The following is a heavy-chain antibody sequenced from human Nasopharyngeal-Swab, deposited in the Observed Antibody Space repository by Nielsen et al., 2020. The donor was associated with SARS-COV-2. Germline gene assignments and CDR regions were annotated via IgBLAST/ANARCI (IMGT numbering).Heavy chain of an antibody. V-gene: IGHV3-30*18. CDR3: AKDHYYGSGSPHY. CDR2: ISYDGSNK. CDR1: GFTFSSYG. D-gene: IGHD3-10*01. Sequence: GESLKISCAASGFTFSSYGMHWVRQAPGKGPEWVAVISYDGSNKYYADSVKGRFTISRDNSKNTLYLQMNSLRAEDTAVYYCAKDHYYGSGSPHYWGQGTLVTVSS. J-gene: IGHJ4*02.